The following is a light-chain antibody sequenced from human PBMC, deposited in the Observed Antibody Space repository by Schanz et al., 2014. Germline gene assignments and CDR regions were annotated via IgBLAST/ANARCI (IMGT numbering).Light chain of an antibody. Sequence: EIVLTQSPDTLSLSPGERATLSCRASQSVGSRSLAWYQQKPGQPPRLLTYDASSRATGIPDRFSGSGSGTDFALTISRLEPEDFAVYYCQQYGSSPKTFGQGTKVEIK. CDR1: QSVGSRS. J-gene: IGKJ1*01. CDR3: QQYGSSPKT. CDR2: DAS. V-gene: IGKV3-20*01.